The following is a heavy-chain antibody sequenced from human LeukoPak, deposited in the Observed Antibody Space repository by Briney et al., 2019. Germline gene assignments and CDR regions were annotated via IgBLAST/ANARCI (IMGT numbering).Heavy chain of an antibody. CDR1: GGTFSSYA. Sequence: SVKVPCKASGGTFSSYAISWVRQAPGQGLEWMGRIIPIFGTANYAQKFQGRVTITTDESTSTAYMELSSLRSEDTAVYYCARDPYYYDSSGYYRDWGQGTLVTVSS. CDR2: IIPIFGTA. J-gene: IGHJ4*02. CDR3: ARDPYYYDSSGYYRD. D-gene: IGHD3-22*01. V-gene: IGHV1-69*05.